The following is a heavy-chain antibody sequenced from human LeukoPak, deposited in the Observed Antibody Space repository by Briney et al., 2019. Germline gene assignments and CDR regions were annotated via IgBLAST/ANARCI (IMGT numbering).Heavy chain of an antibody. D-gene: IGHD6-13*01. V-gene: IGHV3-53*01. CDR1: GFTDSSNY. CDR2: IYGGGRT. CDR3: ARRGGSSRGSQGDDY. J-gene: IGHJ4*02. Sequence: PGGSLRLSCVASGFTDSSNYMSWVRQAPGKGLEWVSVIYGGGRTNYEDSVKGRFTISRDNARNSLFLQMNSLRAEDTAVYYCARRGGSSRGSQGDDYWGQGTQVTVSS.